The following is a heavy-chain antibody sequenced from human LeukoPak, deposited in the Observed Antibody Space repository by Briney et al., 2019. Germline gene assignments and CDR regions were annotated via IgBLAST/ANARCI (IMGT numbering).Heavy chain of an antibody. J-gene: IGHJ5*02. CDR1: GFTFSSYG. CDR2: ISYDGSNK. D-gene: IGHD6-13*01. Sequence: PGRSLRLSCAASGFTFSSYGMHWVRQAPGKGLEWVAVISYDGSNKYYADSVKGRFTISRDNSKNTLYLQMNSLRAEDTAVYYCARGSRVSSSWYFDPWGQGTLVTVSS. V-gene: IGHV3-30*03. CDR3: ARGSRVSSSWYFDP.